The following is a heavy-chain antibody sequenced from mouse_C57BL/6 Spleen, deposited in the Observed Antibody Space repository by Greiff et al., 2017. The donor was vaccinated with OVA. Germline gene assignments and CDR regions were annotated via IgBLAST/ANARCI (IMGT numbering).Heavy chain of an antibody. CDR3: VREAIYYGYDYFDY. CDR2: IRSKSSNYAT. CDR1: GFTFNTYA. Sequence: DVMLVESGGGLVQPKGSLKLSCAASGFTFNTYAMHWVRQAPGKGLEWVARIRSKSSNYATYYADSVKDRFTISRDDSQSMLYLQMNNLKTEDTAMYYCVREAIYYGYDYFDYWGQGTTLTVSS. J-gene: IGHJ2*01. V-gene: IGHV10-3*01. D-gene: IGHD2-2*01.